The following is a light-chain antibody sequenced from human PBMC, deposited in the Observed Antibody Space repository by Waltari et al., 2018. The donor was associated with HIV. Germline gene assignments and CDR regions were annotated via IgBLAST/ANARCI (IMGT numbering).Light chain of an antibody. CDR2: KAS. Sequence: DIQMKQSRWNVTASVGERVTITCRASESISSWLAWYQQKPGKAPKLLIYKASSLESGVPSRFSGSSSGTEFSLTISSLHPDDFATYYCQQYHTNPYTFGHGTKMEI. V-gene: IGKV1-5*03. J-gene: IGKJ2*01. CDR3: QQYHTNPYT. CDR1: ESISSW.